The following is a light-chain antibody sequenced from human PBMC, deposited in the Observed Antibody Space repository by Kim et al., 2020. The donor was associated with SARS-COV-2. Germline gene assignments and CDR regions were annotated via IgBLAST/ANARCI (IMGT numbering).Light chain of an antibody. CDR1: SLRRFY. J-gene: IGLJ1*01. V-gene: IGLV3-19*01. CDR2: DEN. Sequence: ALGQKVRITCQGDSLRRFYASWYQLKPGQAPVFVVYDENNRPSGIPDRFSGSSSGNTASLTITGARAEDEADYYCNSRDSSGNSYVFGTGTKVTVL. CDR3: NSRDSSGNSYV.